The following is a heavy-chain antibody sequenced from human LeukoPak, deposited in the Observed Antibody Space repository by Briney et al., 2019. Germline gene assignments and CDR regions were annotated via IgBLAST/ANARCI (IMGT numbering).Heavy chain of an antibody. CDR2: IHHSGGV. Sequence: SETLSLTCDVSGASTSSFYWNWIRHPPGELLEWNGYIHHSGGVNSIPSLKRRGPKLVDTAKGQFSLGLSSVTAADTAGYYWARDGRMDDKSGFYYFDYWGQGALASVCS. CDR1: GASTSSFY. V-gene: IGHV4-59*01. J-gene: IGHJ4*02. CDR3: ARDGRMDDKSGFYYFDY. D-gene: IGHD3-22*01.